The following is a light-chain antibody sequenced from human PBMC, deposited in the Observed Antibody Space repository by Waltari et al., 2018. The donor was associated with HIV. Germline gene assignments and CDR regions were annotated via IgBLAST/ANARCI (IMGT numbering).Light chain of an antibody. J-gene: IGLJ3*02. CDR3: CSYAGSNIHWV. Sequence: QSALTQPRSVSGSPGQSVTISCTGTSRYVNNYNYVTCHQHHPGEAPKPVIFGVNNRHSGVPVRFSGSNSGNTASLTISGLQAEDEGHYYCCSYAGSNIHWVFGGGTKLTVL. V-gene: IGLV2-11*01. CDR1: SRYVNNYNY. CDR2: GVN.